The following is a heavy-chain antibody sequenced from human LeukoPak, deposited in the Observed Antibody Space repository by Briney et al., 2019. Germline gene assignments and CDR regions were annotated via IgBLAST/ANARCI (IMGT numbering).Heavy chain of an antibody. CDR1: GFTFNNYA. Sequence: GGSLRLSCAASGFTFNNYAMSWVRQAPGKGPEWVSAISASGGTTYYADSVKGRFTISRDNSENTLFLQMNSLRAEDTAVYYCAKEPREYCSSTSCPNWFDSWGQGTLVTVSS. CDR3: AKEPREYCSSTSCPNWFDS. D-gene: IGHD2-2*01. CDR2: ISASGGTT. J-gene: IGHJ5*01. V-gene: IGHV3-23*01.